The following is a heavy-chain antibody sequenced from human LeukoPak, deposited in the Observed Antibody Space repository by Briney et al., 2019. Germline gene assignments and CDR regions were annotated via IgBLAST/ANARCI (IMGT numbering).Heavy chain of an antibody. CDR2: ISGSGGST. CDR1: GFTFSSYA. J-gene: IGHJ6*02. Sequence: GGSLRLSCAASGFTFSSYAMSWVRQAPGKGLGWVSAISGSGGSTYYADSVKGRFTISRDNSKNTLYLQMNSLRAEGTAVYYCAKGGYSYGFDYYGMDVWGQGTTVTVSS. CDR3: AKGGYSYGFDYYGMDV. D-gene: IGHD5-18*01. V-gene: IGHV3-23*01.